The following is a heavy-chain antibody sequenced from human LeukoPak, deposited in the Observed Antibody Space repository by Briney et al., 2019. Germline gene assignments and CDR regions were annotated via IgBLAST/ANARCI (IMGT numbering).Heavy chain of an antibody. CDR1: GYSFADYH. CDR2: INPRGSST. J-gene: IGHJ1*01. D-gene: IGHD3-16*01. CDR3: GRDRFTWGSHHFPEH. Sequence: ASVKVSCKASGYSFADYHIHWVRQAPGQGLEWMGIINPRGSSTTYAQKFQGRVTITRDSSANTVSMEVNSLRSDDTAMYYCGRDRFTWGSHHFPEHWGQGTLVTVSS. V-gene: IGHV1-46*01.